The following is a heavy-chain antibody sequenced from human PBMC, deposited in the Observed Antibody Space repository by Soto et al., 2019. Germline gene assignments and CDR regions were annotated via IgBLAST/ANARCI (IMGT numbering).Heavy chain of an antibody. Sequence: QVQLQESGPGLVKPSQTLSFTCTVSGGSISSGGYYWSWIRQHPRKSLERIGYIYYSGSTYYNPSLKSRVTIWVESSKCQFSLELSSVLAGDTAVYYCARDSGYGHSSGWCYLGSGGGWYGMDVWGQGTTVTVSS. CDR2: IYYSGST. CDR3: ARDSGYGHSSGWCYLGSGGGWYGMDV. J-gene: IGHJ6*02. D-gene: IGHD6-19*01. V-gene: IGHV4-31*03. CDR1: GGSISSGGYY.